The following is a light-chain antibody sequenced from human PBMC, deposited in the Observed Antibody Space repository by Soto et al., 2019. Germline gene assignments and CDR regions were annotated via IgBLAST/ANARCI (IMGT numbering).Light chain of an antibody. CDR3: STCYDSLNRVYV. CDR2: RNN. CDR1: TSNIGSNY. Sequence: QSVLTQPPSASGTPGQGVTISCSGSTSNIGSNYVYWYQQLPGTAPKLLIYRNNQRPSGVPDRFSGSKAGTSASLAVSGLRSDNEADYFCSTCYDSLNRVYVFGTGTKLTVL. V-gene: IGLV1-47*01. J-gene: IGLJ1*01.